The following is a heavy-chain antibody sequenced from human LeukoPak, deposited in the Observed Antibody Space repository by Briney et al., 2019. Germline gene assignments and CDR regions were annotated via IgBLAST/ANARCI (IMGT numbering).Heavy chain of an antibody. D-gene: IGHD3-10*01. CDR1: GFTFSSYW. CDR2: INGDGRNI. J-gene: IGHJ4*02. V-gene: IGHV3-74*01. CDR3: ARAWPGELSSSLYYFDY. Sequence: GGSLRLSCVASGFTFSSYWMHWVRQDPRKGLVWVSRINGDGRNINYADSVRGRFTISRDNAKNTLYLQMNTLRVEDTAVYYCARAWPGELSSSLYYFDYWGQGTLVTVSS.